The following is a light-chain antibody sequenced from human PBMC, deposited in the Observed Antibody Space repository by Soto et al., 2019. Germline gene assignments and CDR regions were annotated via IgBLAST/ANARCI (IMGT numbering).Light chain of an antibody. V-gene: IGLV2-14*01. J-gene: IGLJ1*01. Sequence: QSALTQPASVSGSPGQSITISCTGTSSDVGGYNYVSWYQQHPGKAPKLMIYEVSNRPSGVSNRFSGSKSGNTASLTISRVEAGDEADYYCQVWDSSSDHFYVVGTGTKV. CDR2: EVS. CDR1: SSDVGGYNY. CDR3: QVWDSSSDHFYV.